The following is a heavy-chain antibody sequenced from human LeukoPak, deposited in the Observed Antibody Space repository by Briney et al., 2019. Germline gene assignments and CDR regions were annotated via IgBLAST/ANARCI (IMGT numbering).Heavy chain of an antibody. Sequence: SSQTLSLTCTVSGGSISSGSYYWSWIRQPAGKGLEWIGRIYTSGSTNYNPSLKSRVTISVDTSKNQFSLKLSSVTAADTAVYYCARLYGSGTEWGQGTLVTVSS. CDR1: GGSISSGSYY. V-gene: IGHV4-61*02. CDR3: ARLYGSGTE. CDR2: IYTSGST. D-gene: IGHD3-10*01. J-gene: IGHJ4*02.